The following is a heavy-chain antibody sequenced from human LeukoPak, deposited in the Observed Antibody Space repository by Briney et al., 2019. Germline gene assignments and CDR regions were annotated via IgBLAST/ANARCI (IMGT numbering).Heavy chain of an antibody. CDR1: GFTVSSNY. J-gene: IGHJ4*02. CDR3: GRFYAGHGYE. D-gene: IGHD5-18*01. V-gene: IGHV3-53*01. Sequence: LSGGSLRLSCVPSGFTVSSNYMSWVRQAPGKGLEWASVIYSTGNTYYADSVKGRFTISRDNSKNTLYLQMNSLRAEDTAVYYCGRFYAGHGYEWGQGTLVTVSS. CDR2: IYSTGNT.